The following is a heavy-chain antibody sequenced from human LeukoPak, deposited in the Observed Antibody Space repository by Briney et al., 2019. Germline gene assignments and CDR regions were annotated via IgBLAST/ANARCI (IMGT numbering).Heavy chain of an antibody. Sequence: GGSLRLSCVASGFTFSNYWMQWVRHAPGKGLEWVSSISSSSSSIYYADSVKGRFSISRDNAKNSLYLQMNSLSAEDTAVYYCAGERGVGEFYWGQGTLVTVSS. D-gene: IGHD3-10*01. V-gene: IGHV3-21*01. CDR1: GFTFSNYW. CDR3: AGERGVGEFY. J-gene: IGHJ4*02. CDR2: ISSSSSSI.